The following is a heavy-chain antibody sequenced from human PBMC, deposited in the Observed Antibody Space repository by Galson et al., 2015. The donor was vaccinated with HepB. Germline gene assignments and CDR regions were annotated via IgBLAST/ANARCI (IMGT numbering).Heavy chain of an antibody. Sequence: CAISGDSVSSNSAAWNWIRQSPSRGLEWLGRTYYRSKWYTDYAVSVKSRITINVDTSKNQFSLQLNSVTPEDTAVYYCARELKRPGLLLRSRPNDAFDIWGQGTLVTVSS. CDR1: GDSVSSNSAA. J-gene: IGHJ3*02. CDR2: TYYRSKWYT. D-gene: IGHD3-22*01. V-gene: IGHV6-1*01. CDR3: ARELKRPGLLLRSRPNDAFDI.